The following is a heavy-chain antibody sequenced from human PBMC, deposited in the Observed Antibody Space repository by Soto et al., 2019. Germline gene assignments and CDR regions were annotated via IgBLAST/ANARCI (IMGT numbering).Heavy chain of an antibody. CDR1: GGSISSADYY. V-gene: IGHV4-30-4*01. J-gene: IGHJ5*02. D-gene: IGHD6-13*01. CDR3: ARLIIAAARGWFDP. Sequence: QVQLQESGPGLVKPSQTLSLTCTVSGGSISSADYYWSWIRQPPGRGLEWIGEINHSGSTNYNPSLKSRVTISVDTSKNQFSLKLSSVTAADTAVYYCARLIIAAARGWFDPWGQGTLVTVSS. CDR2: INHSGST.